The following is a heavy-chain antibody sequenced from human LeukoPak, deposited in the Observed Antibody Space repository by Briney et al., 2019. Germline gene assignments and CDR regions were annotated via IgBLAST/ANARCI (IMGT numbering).Heavy chain of an antibody. D-gene: IGHD6-13*01. CDR1: GGSISSSSYY. CDR3: ARMHSSSWYYNWFDP. J-gene: IGHJ5*02. CDR2: IYYSGST. V-gene: IGHV4-39*07. Sequence: SETLSLTCTVSGGSISSSSYYWGWIRQPPGKGLEWIGSIYYSGSTYYNPSLKSRVTISVDTAKNQFSLRLSSVTAADTAVYYCARMHSSSWYYNWFDPWGQGTLVTVSS.